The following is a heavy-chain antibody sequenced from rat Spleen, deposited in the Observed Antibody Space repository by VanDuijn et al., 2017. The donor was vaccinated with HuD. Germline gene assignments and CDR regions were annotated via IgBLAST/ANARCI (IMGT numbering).Heavy chain of an antibody. J-gene: IGHJ3*01. CDR2: MWSDGGT. Sequence: QVQLKESGPGLVQPSQTLSLTCSVSGLSLTSNSVSWIRQPPGKGLDWMGVMWSDGGTDYNSGIKSRLNISRDTSKSQVFLKMISLQTEDTAIYFCTRLTTEGNWFAYWGQGTLVTVSS. V-gene: IGHV2-47*01. CDR3: TRLTTEGNWFAY. D-gene: IGHD1-11*01. CDR1: GLSLTSNS.